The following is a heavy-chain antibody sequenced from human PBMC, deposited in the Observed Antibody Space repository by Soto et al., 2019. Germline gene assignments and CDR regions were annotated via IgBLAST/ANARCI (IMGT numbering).Heavy chain of an antibody. J-gene: IGHJ5*02. D-gene: IGHD1-1*01. CDR2: IYATGTT. CDR1: GASISGFY. CDR3: VRDGTKTLRDWFAP. Sequence: SETLSLSCTVSGASISGFYWSWIRKSAGKGLEWIGRIYATGTTDYNPSLKSRVMMSVDTSKKQFSLKLRSVTAADTAVYYCVRDGTKTLRDWFAPWGQGISVTVSP. V-gene: IGHV4-4*07.